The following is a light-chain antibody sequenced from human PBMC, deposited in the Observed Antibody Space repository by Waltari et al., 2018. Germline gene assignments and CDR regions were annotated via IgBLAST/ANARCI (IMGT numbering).Light chain of an antibody. CDR3: QQYYTYWT. J-gene: IGKJ1*01. Sequence: DIQMTQSPSTLAASVGDRVTITCRASQTIINWLAWYQQKPGKAPKLLIYKASSLESGVPSRFSGSGAGTEFSLTISSLQPDDSATYYCQQYYTYWTFGQGTKVDIK. V-gene: IGKV1-5*03. CDR1: QTIINW. CDR2: KAS.